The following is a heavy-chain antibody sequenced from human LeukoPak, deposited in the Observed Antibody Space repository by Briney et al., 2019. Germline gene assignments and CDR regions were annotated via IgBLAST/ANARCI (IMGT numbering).Heavy chain of an antibody. J-gene: IGHJ6*02. CDR1: GYTFTSYA. D-gene: IGHD2-15*01. Sequence: ASVTVSCKASGYTFTSYAMHWVRQAPGQRLEWMGWINAGNGNTKYSQKFQGRVTITRDTSASTAYMELSSLRSEDTAVYYCASRCSGGSCYFSYYYGMDVWGQGTTVTVSS. V-gene: IGHV1-3*01. CDR2: INAGNGNT. CDR3: ASRCSGGSCYFSYYYGMDV.